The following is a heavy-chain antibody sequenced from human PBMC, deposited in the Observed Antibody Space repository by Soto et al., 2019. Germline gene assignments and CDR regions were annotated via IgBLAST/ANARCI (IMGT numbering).Heavy chain of an antibody. CDR3: TRARTIPIFFELCYYGMEV. CDR2: TYYSSKWYN. CDR1: WDSVSSNSAA. Sequence: PSQNLSITCAISWDSVSSNSAAWNWIRQSPSRGLEWLGRTYYSSKWYNYYAVSVKSRITINPDTSKNQFSLQLNSVTPEDTSVYYCTRARTIPIFFELCYYGMEVWGQGTTVNVSS. V-gene: IGHV6-1*01. D-gene: IGHD3-3*01. J-gene: IGHJ6*02.